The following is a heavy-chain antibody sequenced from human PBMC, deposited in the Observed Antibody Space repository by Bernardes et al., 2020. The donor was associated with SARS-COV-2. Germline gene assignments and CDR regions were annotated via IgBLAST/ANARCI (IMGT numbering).Heavy chain of an antibody. CDR3: AREGGTDGDYEA. CDR1: GFIFSRYA. CDR2: IWYDGSNK. J-gene: IGHJ5*02. D-gene: IGHD4-17*01. V-gene: IGHV3-33*01. Sequence: GGSLRLSCAASGFIFSRYAMHWVRQAPGKGLEWVAVIWYDGSNKYYVDSVKGRFTISRDNSKNTLYLQMNSLRVEDTAVYYCAREGGTDGDYEAWGQGTLVTVSS.